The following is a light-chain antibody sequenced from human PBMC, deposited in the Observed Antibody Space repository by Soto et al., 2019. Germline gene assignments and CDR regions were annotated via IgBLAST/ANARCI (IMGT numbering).Light chain of an antibody. J-gene: IGKJ1*01. CDR1: QSVSSN. V-gene: IGKV3-15*01. CDR2: GAS. Sequence: EIVMTQSPATLSMSTGERATLSCRASQSVSSNLAWYQQKPGEPPRLLIYGASTRATGIPARFSGSGSGTEFTLTISSLQSEDFAVYYCQQYNNWLWTFGQGTKVDIK. CDR3: QQYNNWLWT.